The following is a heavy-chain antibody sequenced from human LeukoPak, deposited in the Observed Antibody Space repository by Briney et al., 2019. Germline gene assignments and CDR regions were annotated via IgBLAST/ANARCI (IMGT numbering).Heavy chain of an antibody. V-gene: IGHV3-30*18. CDR1: GFTFSSYV. D-gene: IGHD5-18*01. Sequence: GRSLRLSCAASGFTFSSYVMHWVRQAPGKGLEWVAVISSDGRNTYYADSVKGRFTISRDNSKNTLYLQMNSLRGEDTAVYYCAKPVSVDTAMVPCDYWGQGTLVTVSS. CDR3: AKPVSVDTAMVPCDY. J-gene: IGHJ4*02. CDR2: ISSDGRNT.